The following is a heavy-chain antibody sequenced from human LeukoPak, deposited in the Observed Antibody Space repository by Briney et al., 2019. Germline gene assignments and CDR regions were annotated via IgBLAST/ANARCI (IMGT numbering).Heavy chain of an antibody. J-gene: IGHJ1*01. D-gene: IGHD6-19*01. V-gene: IGHV4-30-2*01. CDR1: GGSISSGGYY. CDR3: ASCYLALAGRNFQH. Sequence: SETLSLTCTVSGGSISSGGYYWSWIRQPPGKGLEWIGEIYHSGITNYNPSLKSRVTISVDKSKNQFSLELNSVTAADTAVYYCASCYLALAGRNFQHWGQGTLVTVPS. CDR2: IYHSGIT.